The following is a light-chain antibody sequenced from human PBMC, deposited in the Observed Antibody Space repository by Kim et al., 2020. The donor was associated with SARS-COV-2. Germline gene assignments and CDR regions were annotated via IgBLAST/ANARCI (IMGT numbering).Light chain of an antibody. V-gene: IGLV3-21*04. CDR3: QGWDSSSAHVV. J-gene: IGLJ2*01. CDR1: NIGSKS. CDR2: YDS. Sequence: SSELTQPPSVSVAPGKMARITCGGNNIGSKSVHWYQQEPGQAPVLVIYYDSDRPSGIPERFSGSNSGNTATLTISRVEAGDEADYYWQGWDSSSAHVVFG.